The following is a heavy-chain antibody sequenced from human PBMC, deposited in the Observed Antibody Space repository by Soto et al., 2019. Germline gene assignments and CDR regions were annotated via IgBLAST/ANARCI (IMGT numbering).Heavy chain of an antibody. CDR2: INHSGST. V-gene: IGHV4-34*01. CDR3: ARGHYGSGAMAIYYFDY. CDR1: GGSFSGYY. D-gene: IGHD3-10*01. J-gene: IGHJ4*02. Sequence: ETLCVTCSVYGGSFSGYYWSWIRQPPGKGLEWIGEINHSGSTNYNPSLKSRVTISLDTSKNQFSLKLSSVTAADTAVYYCARGHYGSGAMAIYYFDYWGQGTLVTV.